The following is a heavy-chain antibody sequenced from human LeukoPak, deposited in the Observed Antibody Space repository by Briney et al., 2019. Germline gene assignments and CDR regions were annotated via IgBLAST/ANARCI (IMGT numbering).Heavy chain of an antibody. D-gene: IGHD6-19*01. CDR1: GGSFSGYY. CDR3: ARDLSHSSGWFRNWFDP. J-gene: IGHJ5*02. CDR2: INHSGST. Sequence: SETLSLTCAVYGGSFSGYYWSWIRQPPGKGLEWIGEINHSGSTNYNPSLKSRVTMSVDTSKNQFSLKLSSVTAADTAVYYCARDLSHSSGWFRNWFDPWGQGTLVTVSS. V-gene: IGHV4-34*01.